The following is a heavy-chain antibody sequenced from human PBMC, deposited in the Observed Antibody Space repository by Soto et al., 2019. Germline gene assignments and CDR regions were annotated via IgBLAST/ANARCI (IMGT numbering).Heavy chain of an antibody. V-gene: IGHV3-30*18. CDR3: AKDWTLYDSSGYYPFDY. D-gene: IGHD3-22*01. J-gene: IGHJ4*02. Sequence: GGSLRLSCAASGFTFSSYGMHWVRQAPGKGLEWVAVISYDGSNKYYADSVKGRFTISRDNSKNTPYLQMNSLRAEDTAVYYCAKDWTLYDSSGYYPFDYWGQGTLVTVSS. CDR1: GFTFSSYG. CDR2: ISYDGSNK.